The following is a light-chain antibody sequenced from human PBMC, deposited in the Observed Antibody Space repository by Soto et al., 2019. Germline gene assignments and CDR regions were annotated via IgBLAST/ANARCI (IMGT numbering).Light chain of an antibody. CDR1: QSVSSSY. V-gene: IGKV3-20*01. J-gene: IGKJ1*01. CDR3: QQYGSSRT. Sequence: EIVLTQSPGTLSLSPGERATLSCRASQSVSSSYLAWYQQKPGQAPRLLIYGASSRATGIPDRFSGSGSGTDFTLTRSRLEPEDFAVYYCQQYGSSRTVGQGTKVEIK. CDR2: GAS.